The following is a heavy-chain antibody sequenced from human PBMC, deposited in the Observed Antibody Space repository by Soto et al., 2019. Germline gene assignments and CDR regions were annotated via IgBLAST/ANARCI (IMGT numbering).Heavy chain of an antibody. CDR2: IIPIFGTA. J-gene: IGHJ4*02. CDR3: ARGGTKGLQSLYYFDY. V-gene: IGHV1-69*01. D-gene: IGHD2-8*01. Sequence: QVQLVQSGAEVKKPGSSVKVSCKASGGTFSSYAISWVRQAPGQGLEWMGGIIPIFGTANYAQKFQGRVTITADESTCTAYMELSSLRSEDTAVYYCARGGTKGLQSLYYFDYWGQRTLVTVSS. CDR1: GGTFSSYA.